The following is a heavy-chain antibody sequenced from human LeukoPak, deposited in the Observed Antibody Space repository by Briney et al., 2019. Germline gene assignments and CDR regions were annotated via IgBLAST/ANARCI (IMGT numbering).Heavy chain of an antibody. CDR2: ISGSGGST. CDR1: GFTFSSYA. D-gene: IGHD1-26*01. J-gene: IGHJ6*03. CDR3: AKDLPSGNYRGYYYYYMDV. Sequence: GGSLRLSCAASGFTFSSYAMSWVRQAPGKGLEWVSAISGSGGSTYYADSVKGRFTISRDNSKNTLYLQMNSLRAEDTAVYYCAKDLPSGNYRGYYYYYMDVWGKGTTVAVSS. V-gene: IGHV3-23*01.